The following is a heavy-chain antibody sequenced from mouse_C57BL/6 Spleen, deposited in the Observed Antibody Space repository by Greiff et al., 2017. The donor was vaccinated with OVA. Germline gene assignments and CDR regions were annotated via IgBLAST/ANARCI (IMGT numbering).Heavy chain of an antibody. Sequence: EVHLVESGGGLVKPGGSLKLSCAASGFTFSSYAMSWVRQTPEKRLEWVATISDGGSYTYYPDNVKGRFTISRDNAKNNLYLQMSHLKSEDTAMYYCARGYSNYAMDYWGQGTSVTVSS. D-gene: IGHD2-5*01. CDR3: ARGYSNYAMDY. CDR2: ISDGGSYT. V-gene: IGHV5-4*01. CDR1: GFTFSSYA. J-gene: IGHJ4*01.